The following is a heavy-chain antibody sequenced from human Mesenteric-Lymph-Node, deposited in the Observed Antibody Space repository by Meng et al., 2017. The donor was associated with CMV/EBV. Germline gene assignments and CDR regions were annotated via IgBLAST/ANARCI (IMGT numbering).Heavy chain of an antibody. Sequence: QLHLQESGPGLMKPSETLSVTCTLSGGSISSSSDYWGWIRQPPGKGREWIGSIYYSGSTYYNPSLKSRVTISVDTSKNQFSLKLSSVTAADTAVYYCARPHYYGSGSSPWFDPWGQGTLVTVPQ. CDR3: ARPHYYGSGSSPWFDP. V-gene: IGHV4-39*01. CDR1: GGSISSSSDY. D-gene: IGHD3-10*01. J-gene: IGHJ5*02. CDR2: IYYSGST.